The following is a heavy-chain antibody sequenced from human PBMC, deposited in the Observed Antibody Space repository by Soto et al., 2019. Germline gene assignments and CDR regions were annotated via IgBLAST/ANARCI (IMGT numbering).Heavy chain of an antibody. CDR1: GFTFSSYA. V-gene: IGHV3-23*01. CDR3: TKGVLRFLEWLFDYYYYGMDV. J-gene: IGHJ6*02. Sequence: GSLRLSCAASGFTFSSYAMSWVRQAPGKGLEWVSAISGSGGSTYYADSVKGRFTISRDNSKNTLYLQMNSLRAEDTAVYYCTKGVLRFLEWLFDYYYYGMDVWGQGTTVTVSS. CDR2: ISGSGGST. D-gene: IGHD3-3*01.